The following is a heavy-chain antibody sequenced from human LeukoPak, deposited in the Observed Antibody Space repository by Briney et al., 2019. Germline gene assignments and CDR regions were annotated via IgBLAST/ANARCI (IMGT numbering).Heavy chain of an antibody. CDR1: GGSISSYY. V-gene: IGHV4-4*07. Sequence: PSETLSLTCTVSGGSISSYYWSWIRQPAGKGLEWIGRIYTSGSTNYNPSLKSRVTMSVDTSKNQFSLKLSSVTAADTAVYYCARDINYCSSTSCPREHWFDPWGQGTLVTVSS. CDR3: ARDINYCSSTSCPREHWFDP. J-gene: IGHJ5*02. CDR2: IYTSGST. D-gene: IGHD2-2*01.